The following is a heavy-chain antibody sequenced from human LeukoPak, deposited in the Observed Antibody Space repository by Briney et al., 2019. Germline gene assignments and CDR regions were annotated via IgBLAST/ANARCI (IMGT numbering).Heavy chain of an antibody. CDR2: ISSSSSYI. CDR1: GFTFSSYS. V-gene: IGHV3-21*01. D-gene: IGHD2-21*02. J-gene: IGHJ4*02. CDR3: ARVGDQYYFDY. Sequence: GGSLRLSCAASGFTFSSYSMNWVRQAPGKGLEWVSSISSSSSYIYCADSVKGRFTISRDNAKNSLYLQMNSLRAEDTAVYYCARVGDQYYFDYWGQGTLVTVSS.